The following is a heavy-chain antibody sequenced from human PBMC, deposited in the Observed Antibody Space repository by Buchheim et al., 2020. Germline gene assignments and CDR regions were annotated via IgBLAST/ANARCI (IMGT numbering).Heavy chain of an antibody. J-gene: IGHJ4*02. Sequence: EVQLLESGGGLVQPGGSLRLSCAASGLTFSSSAMNWVRQAPGKGLEWVSSISGGGDYTYYADSVMGRFTISRDNSESTLFLPMNSLRAEDTAVYYCTKKLLSGSYPFDNWGQGTL. D-gene: IGHD3-22*01. CDR2: ISGGGDYT. V-gene: IGHV3-23*01. CDR3: TKKLLSGSYPFDN. CDR1: GLTFSSSA.